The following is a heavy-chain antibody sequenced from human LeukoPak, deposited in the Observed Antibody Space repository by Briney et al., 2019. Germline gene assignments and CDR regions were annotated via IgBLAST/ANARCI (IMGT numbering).Heavy chain of an antibody. V-gene: IGHV4-34*01. CDR3: ARETSSSWYSLGTYYYYYMDV. J-gene: IGHJ6*03. CDR1: GGSFSGYY. Sequence: PSETLSLTCAVYGGSFSGYYWSWIRQPPGKGLEWIGEINQSGSTNYNPSLKSRVTISVDTSKNQFSLKLSSVTAADTAVYYCARETSSSWYSLGTYYYYYMDVWGKGTTVTVSS. D-gene: IGHD6-13*01. CDR2: INQSGST.